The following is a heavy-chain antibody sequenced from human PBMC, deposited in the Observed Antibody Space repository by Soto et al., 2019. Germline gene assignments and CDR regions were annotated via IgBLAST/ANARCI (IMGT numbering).Heavy chain of an antibody. V-gene: IGHV4-59*01. CDR1: GGSISSYY. CDR3: ARDPSTWGLYGWHYFDY. CDR2: IYYSGST. J-gene: IGHJ4*02. Sequence: SETLSLTCTVSGGSISSYYWSWIRQPPGKGLEWIGYIYYSGSTNYNPSLKSRVTISVDTSKNQFSLKLSSVTAADTAVYYCARDPSTWGLYGWHYFDYWGQGTLVTVSS. D-gene: IGHD7-27*01.